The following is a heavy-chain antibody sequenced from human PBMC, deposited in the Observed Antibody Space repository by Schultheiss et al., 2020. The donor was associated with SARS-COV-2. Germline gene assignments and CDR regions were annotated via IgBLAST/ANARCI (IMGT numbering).Heavy chain of an antibody. D-gene: IGHD5-18*01. J-gene: IGHJ6*02. V-gene: IGHV3-23*01. CDR1: GFTFSSYA. CDR3: ASTAMVTWYYYYGMDV. Sequence: GESLKISCAASGFTFSSYAMSWVRQAPGKGLEWVSAISGSGGSTYYADSVKGRFTISRDNSKNTLYLQMNSLRAEDTAVYYCASTAMVTWYYYYGMDVWGQGTTVTVSS. CDR2: ISGSGGST.